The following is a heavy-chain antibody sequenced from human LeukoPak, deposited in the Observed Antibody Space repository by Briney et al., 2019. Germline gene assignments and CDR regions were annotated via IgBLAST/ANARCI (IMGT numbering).Heavy chain of an antibody. Sequence: GGSLRLSCAASGFTFSRYWMSWVRQAPGKGLEWVANIKQDGSEKYYVDSVKGRFTISRDNAKNSLYLQMNSLRAEDTAVYYCASRDGSGGFYCYFDYWGQGTLVTVSS. J-gene: IGHJ4*02. CDR3: ASRDGSGGFYCYFDY. CDR1: GFTFSRYW. D-gene: IGHD3-10*01. V-gene: IGHV3-7*03. CDR2: IKQDGSEK.